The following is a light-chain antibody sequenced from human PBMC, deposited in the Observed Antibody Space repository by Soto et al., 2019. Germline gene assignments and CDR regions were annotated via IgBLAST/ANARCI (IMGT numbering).Light chain of an antibody. J-gene: IGKJ1*01. V-gene: IGKV1-5*03. CDR3: QQYHSYPWT. CDR1: QSISSW. CDR2: KAS. Sequence: DIQMTQSPSTLSSSVGDRVTITCRASQSISSWLAWYQQKPGKAPKLLIYKASSLESGVPSRFRGSGSGTECTLTISRLQPDDFATYYCQQYHSYPWTFGQGTKVEIK.